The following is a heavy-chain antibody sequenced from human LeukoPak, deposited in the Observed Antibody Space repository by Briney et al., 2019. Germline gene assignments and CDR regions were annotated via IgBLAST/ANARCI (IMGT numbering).Heavy chain of an antibody. J-gene: IGHJ4*02. CDR2: ISGSDGYT. CDR3: AKRNTMVRGGPCFDY. CDR1: GFTFSSYA. Sequence: PGGSLRLSCGASGFTFSSYAMSWVRQAPGKGLEWVPGISGSDGYTYYADSVKGRFTISRDNSKDTLYLQMNDLRPDDTAIYYCAKRNTMVRGGPCFDYWGQGLLVTVSS. V-gene: IGHV3-23*01. D-gene: IGHD3-10*01.